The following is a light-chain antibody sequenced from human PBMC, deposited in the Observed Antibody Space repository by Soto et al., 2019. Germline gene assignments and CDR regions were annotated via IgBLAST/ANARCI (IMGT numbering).Light chain of an antibody. J-gene: IGLJ3*02. CDR3: SSYAGSNNWV. V-gene: IGLV2-8*01. Sequence: QSALTQPASVSGSPGQSITISCTGTSSDVGGYNYVAWYQQHPGKVPRLMIYEVSKRPSGVPDRFSGSKSGNTASLTVSGLQAEDEADYYCSSYAGSNNWVFGGGTKVTVL. CDR2: EVS. CDR1: SSDVGGYNY.